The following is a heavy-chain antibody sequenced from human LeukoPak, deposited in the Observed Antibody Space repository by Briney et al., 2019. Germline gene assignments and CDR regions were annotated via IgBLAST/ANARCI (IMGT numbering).Heavy chain of an antibody. J-gene: IGHJ4*02. CDR2: ISGSGGST. CDR3: AKDRERSGGYLYYFDY. CDR1: EFTFSSYA. Sequence: TGGSLRLSCAASEFTFSSYAMSWVRQAPGKGLEWVSAISGSGGSTYYADSVKGRFTISRDNSKNTLYLQMNSLRAEDTAVYYCAKDRERSGGYLYYFDYWGQGTLVTVSS. D-gene: IGHD1-26*01. V-gene: IGHV3-23*01.